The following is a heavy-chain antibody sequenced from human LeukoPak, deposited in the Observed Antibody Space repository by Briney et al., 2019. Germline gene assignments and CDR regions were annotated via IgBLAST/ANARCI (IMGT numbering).Heavy chain of an antibody. D-gene: IGHD4-17*01. V-gene: IGHV4-61*02. CDR3: ARDTTVLFDY. CDR1: GGSISSGSHY. J-gene: IGHJ4*02. CDR2: IYTSGST. Sequence: SETLSLTCTVSGGSISSGSHYWSWIRQPAGKGLEWIGRIYTSGSTNYNPSLKSRVTISVDTSKNQFSLKLSSVTAADTAVYYCARDTTVLFDYWGQGTLVTVSS.